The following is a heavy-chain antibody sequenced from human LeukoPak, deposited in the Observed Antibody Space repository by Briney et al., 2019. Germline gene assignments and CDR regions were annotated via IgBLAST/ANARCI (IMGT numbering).Heavy chain of an antibody. CDR2: MNPNSGNT. CDR1: GYTFTIYD. CDR3: ARYSSSWKHNWFDP. J-gene: IGHJ5*02. Sequence: GASVTVSFTASGYTFTIYDINWVRQATGQGLEWVGGMNPNSGNTGYSQKFQGRGTITSNTSKSTAHMDLKSRSRGDTAVYYCARYSSSWKHNWFDPWGQGTLVTVSS. D-gene: IGHD6-13*01. V-gene: IGHV1-8*01.